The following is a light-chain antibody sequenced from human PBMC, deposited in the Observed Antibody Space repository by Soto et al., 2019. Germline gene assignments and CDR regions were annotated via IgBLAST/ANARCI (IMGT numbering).Light chain of an antibody. J-gene: IGKJ1*01. CDR3: QQYGTTPWT. CDR1: QSVSNNY. CDR2: GAS. V-gene: IGKV3-20*01. Sequence: EIVLTQSPGTRSLSPGERATLSCSASQSVSNNYVAWYHQKPGRAPMLVISGASSRATGIPDRLSGSGSGTDFTLTISRREPEDFALDYGQQYGTTPWTVGQGTNVEFK.